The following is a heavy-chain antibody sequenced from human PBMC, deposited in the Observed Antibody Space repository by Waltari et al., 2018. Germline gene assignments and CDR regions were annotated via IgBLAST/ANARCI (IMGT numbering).Heavy chain of an antibody. V-gene: IGHV3-11*04. J-gene: IGHJ4*01. Sequence: QVQLVESGGGLVNPGGSLRLSCVGSGFNFSDYYMNWIRQAPVKGLDGVSYMSSSGRTIYYADSVKGRFTISRDNAKNSLSLQMNSLRADDTAVYYCARKQPGADYWGQGTLVTVSS. CDR3: ARKQPGADY. CDR2: MSSSGRTI. CDR1: GFNFSDYY. D-gene: IGHD7-27*01.